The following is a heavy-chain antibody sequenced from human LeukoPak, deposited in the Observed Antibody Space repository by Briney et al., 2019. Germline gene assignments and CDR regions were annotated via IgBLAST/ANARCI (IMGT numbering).Heavy chain of an antibody. D-gene: IGHD5-12*01. CDR1: GFTFSSYS. Sequence: GGSLRLSCAASGFTFSSYSMNWVRQAPGKGLEGVSSISSSSSYIYYADSVKGRFTISRDNAKNSLYLQMNSLRAEDTAVYYCARELAKRDPIDYWGQGTLVTVSS. J-gene: IGHJ4*02. CDR3: ARELAKRDPIDY. V-gene: IGHV3-21*01. CDR2: ISSSSSYI.